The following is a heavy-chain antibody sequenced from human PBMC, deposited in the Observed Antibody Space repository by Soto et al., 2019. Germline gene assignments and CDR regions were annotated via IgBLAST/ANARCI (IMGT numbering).Heavy chain of an antibody. Sequence: QVQLVQSGAEVKKPWSSVKVSCKASGGTFNTYNINWVRQAPGQGLEWMGGILPIFGTTNYAQRFQGRVTITADDSTSTAYMELSSLRSEDTAVYYCARDETGDSYYYYYGMDVWGQGTTVTVTS. V-gene: IGHV1-69*01. CDR3: ARDETGDSYYYYYGMDV. D-gene: IGHD7-27*01. CDR2: ILPIFGTT. J-gene: IGHJ6*02. CDR1: GGTFNTYN.